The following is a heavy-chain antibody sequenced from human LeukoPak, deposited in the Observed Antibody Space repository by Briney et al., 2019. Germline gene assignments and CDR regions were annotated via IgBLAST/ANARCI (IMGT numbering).Heavy chain of an antibody. CDR1: GFTFTSYS. V-gene: IGHV3-48*01. CDR2: ISSSGSTM. J-gene: IGHJ4*02. CDR3: VRDAWND. D-gene: IGHD1-1*01. Sequence: GGSLRLSCAASGFTFTSYSMNWVRQAPGKGLEWVSYISSSGSTMDYADSVKGRFTISRDNAKNSLYLQMNTLRAEDTAVYYCVRDAWNDWGQGTPVTVSS.